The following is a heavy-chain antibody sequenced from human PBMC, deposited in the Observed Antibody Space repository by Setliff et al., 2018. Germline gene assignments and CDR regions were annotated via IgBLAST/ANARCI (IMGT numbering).Heavy chain of an antibody. CDR1: GGSISSYD. CDR2: VYYSGTA. Sequence: SETLSLTCTVSGGSISSYDWSWIRQSPGKGLEFIGYVYYSGTANYSPSLRSRLTISVDTSKNQFSLKLRSVTAADTAVYYCARGGTFRYFDYWGQGTPVTVSS. CDR3: ARGGTFRYFDY. V-gene: IGHV4-59*01. J-gene: IGHJ4*02. D-gene: IGHD5-12*01.